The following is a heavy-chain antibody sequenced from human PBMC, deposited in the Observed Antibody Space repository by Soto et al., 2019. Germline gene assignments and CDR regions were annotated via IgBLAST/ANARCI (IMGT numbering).Heavy chain of an antibody. V-gene: IGHV3-49*04. Sequence: PGGSLRLSCTASGFSFDDYSLSWVRQSPGKGLEWVGFIRIRPYAATTEYAASVKGRFSISRDDSKSVAYLQMNSLKTEDTAVYYCTRPLKRYNWNVDAYDIWGQGTMVTVSS. CDR3: TRPLKRYNWNVDAYDI. J-gene: IGHJ3*02. CDR1: GFSFDDYS. CDR2: IRIRPYAATT. D-gene: IGHD1-20*01.